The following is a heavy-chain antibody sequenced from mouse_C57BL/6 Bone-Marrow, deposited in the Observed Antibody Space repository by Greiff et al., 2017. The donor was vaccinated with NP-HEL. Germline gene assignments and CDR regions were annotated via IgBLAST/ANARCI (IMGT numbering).Heavy chain of an antibody. CDR1: GYTFTDYN. Sequence: EVQLQQSGPELVKPGASVKMSCKASGYTFTDYNMHWVKQSHGKSLEWIGYINPNNGGTSYNQKFKGKATLTVNKSSSTAYMELRSLTSEDSAVYYCATLWDPHLYFDVWGTGTTVTVSS. J-gene: IGHJ1*03. CDR2: INPNNGGT. D-gene: IGHD4-1*01. CDR3: ATLWDPHLYFDV. V-gene: IGHV1-22*01.